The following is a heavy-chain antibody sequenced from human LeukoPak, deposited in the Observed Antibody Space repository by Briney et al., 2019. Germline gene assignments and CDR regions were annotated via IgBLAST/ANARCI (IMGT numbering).Heavy chain of an antibody. CDR2: IYYSGST. Sequence: SETLSLTCTVSGGSISSGGYYWSWIRQHPGKGLEWIGYIYYSGSTYYNPSLKSRVTISVDTSKNQFSLKLSSVTAADTAVYYCARGPRRTNFDYWGQGTLVTVSS. D-gene: IGHD1-14*01. V-gene: IGHV4-31*03. CDR1: GGSISSGGYY. J-gene: IGHJ4*02. CDR3: ARGPRRTNFDY.